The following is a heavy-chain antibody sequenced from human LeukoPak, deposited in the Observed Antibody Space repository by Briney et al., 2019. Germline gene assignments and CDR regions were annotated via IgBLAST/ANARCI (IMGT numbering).Heavy chain of an antibody. Sequence: GRSLRLSCAASGFTFSSYGMHWVRQAPGKGLEWVAVIWYDGSNKYYEDSVKGRFNISRDNAKNTLYLQMNSLRAEDTAVYYCARDRRGLRYFDPTYYFDYWGQGTLVTVSS. CDR1: GFTFSSYG. V-gene: IGHV3-33*01. CDR2: IWYDGSNK. D-gene: IGHD3-9*01. CDR3: ARDRRGLRYFDPTYYFDY. J-gene: IGHJ4*02.